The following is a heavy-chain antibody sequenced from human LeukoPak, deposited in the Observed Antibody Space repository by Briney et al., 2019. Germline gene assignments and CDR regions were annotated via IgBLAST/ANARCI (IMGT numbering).Heavy chain of an antibody. Sequence: GGSLRLSCAASGFTFSSYTMNWVRRAPGKGLEWVSSITSSSSYIYYADSVKGRFTTSRDNSKNTLYLQMNSLRAEDTAVYYCARDVSSTSRRDWFDPWGQGTLVTVSS. CDR2: ITSSSSYI. CDR3: ARDVSSTSRRDWFDP. V-gene: IGHV3-21*01. CDR1: GFTFSSYT. D-gene: IGHD2-2*01. J-gene: IGHJ5*02.